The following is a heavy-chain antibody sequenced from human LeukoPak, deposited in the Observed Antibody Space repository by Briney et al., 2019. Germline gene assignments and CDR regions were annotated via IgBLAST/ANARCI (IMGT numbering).Heavy chain of an antibody. Sequence: ASVKVSCKASAYTFTSYGISWVRQAPGQGLEWMGWISTYNGETNYAQKLQGRVTMTTDTSTSTAYMELRSLRSDDTAVYYCAIDLGYCSRTRCLLNWFDPSGQGTLVTVSS. D-gene: IGHD2-2*01. J-gene: IGHJ5*02. CDR3: AIDLGYCSRTRCLLNWFDP. V-gene: IGHV1-18*01. CDR2: ISTYNGET. CDR1: AYTFTSYG.